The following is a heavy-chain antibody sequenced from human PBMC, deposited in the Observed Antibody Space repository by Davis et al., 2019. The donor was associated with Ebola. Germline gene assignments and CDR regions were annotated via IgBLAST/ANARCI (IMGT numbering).Heavy chain of an antibody. CDR3: ARDRITETVRYDY. CDR1: GYTFTGYY. D-gene: IGHD1-7*01. V-gene: IGHV1-46*01. CDR2: INPSGGST. Sequence: ASVKVSCKASGYTFTGYYMHWVRQAPGQGLEWMGIINPSGGSTSYAQKFQGRATMTRDTSTSTVYMELSSLRSEDTAVYYCARDRITETVRYDYWGQGTLVTVSS. J-gene: IGHJ4*02.